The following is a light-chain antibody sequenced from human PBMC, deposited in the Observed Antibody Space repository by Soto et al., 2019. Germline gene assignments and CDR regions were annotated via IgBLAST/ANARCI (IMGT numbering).Light chain of an antibody. J-gene: IGKJ2*02. CDR1: QGIRND. Sequence: AIQMTQSPSSLSASVGDRVTITCRASQGIRNDLGWYQQKPGKAPKLLIYAASSLQSGVPSRFSGSGSGTDFTLTISSPQPEDFALYYWLHDYNYPCTFGQGTKLEIK. CDR2: AAS. V-gene: IGKV1-6*01. CDR3: LHDYNYPCT.